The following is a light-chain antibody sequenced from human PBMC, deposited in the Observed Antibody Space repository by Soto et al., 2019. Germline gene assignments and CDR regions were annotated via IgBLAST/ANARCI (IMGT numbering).Light chain of an antibody. CDR3: QQYNNWPLWT. CDR2: GAS. CDR1: QSVSSN. V-gene: IGKV3-15*01. Sequence: ERVMTQSPATLSVSPGERATLSCRASQSVSSNLAWYQQKPGQAPRLLIYGASTRATGIPARFSGSGSGTEFTLTISSLQSEDFAVYYCQQYNNWPLWTSGQGTKAEIK. J-gene: IGKJ1*01.